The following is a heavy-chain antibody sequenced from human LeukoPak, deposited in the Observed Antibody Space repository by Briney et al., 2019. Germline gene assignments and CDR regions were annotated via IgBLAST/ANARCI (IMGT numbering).Heavy chain of an antibody. D-gene: IGHD3-16*01. V-gene: IGHV4-4*07. CDR3: ARERFYGGNYYYYYMDV. CDR2: INTSGST. Sequence: SETLSLTCTVSGGSISSYYWSWIRQPAGKGLEWIGRINTSGSTNYNPSLKSRVTMSVDTSKNQFSLKLSSVTAADTAVYYCARERFYGGNYYYYYMDVWGKGTTVTVSS. CDR1: GGSISSYY. J-gene: IGHJ6*03.